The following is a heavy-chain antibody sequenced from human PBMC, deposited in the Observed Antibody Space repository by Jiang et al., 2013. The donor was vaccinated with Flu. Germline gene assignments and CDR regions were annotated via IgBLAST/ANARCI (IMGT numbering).Heavy chain of an antibody. CDR3: ARGIAAAPDY. J-gene: IGHJ4*02. V-gene: IGHV4-39*01. CDR1: VAPSAVVVTT. CDR2: IYYSGST. Sequence: SGSGLVKPYGRPCPSPALSLVAPSAVVVTTGGWIRQPPGKGLEWIGSIYYSGSTYYNPSLKSRVTISVDTSKNQFSLKLSSVTAADTAVYYCARGIAAAPDYWGQGTLVTVSS. D-gene: IGHD6-13*01.